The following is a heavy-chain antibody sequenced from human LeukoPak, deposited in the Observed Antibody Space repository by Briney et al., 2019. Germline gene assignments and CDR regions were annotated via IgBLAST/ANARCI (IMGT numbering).Heavy chain of an antibody. CDR2: IYYSGST. V-gene: IGHV4-31*03. J-gene: IGHJ4*02. CDR1: GGSISSGGYY. Sequence: PPETLSLTCTVSGGSISSGGYYWSWIRQHPGKGLEWIGYIYYSGSTYYNPSLKSRVTISVDTSKNQFSLKLSSVTAADTAVYYCARSLGEDDSSGYYGYWGQGTLVTVSS. CDR3: ARSLGEDDSSGYYGY. D-gene: IGHD3-22*01.